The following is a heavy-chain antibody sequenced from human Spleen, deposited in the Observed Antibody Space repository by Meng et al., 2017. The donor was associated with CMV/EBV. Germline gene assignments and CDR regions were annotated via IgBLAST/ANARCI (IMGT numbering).Heavy chain of an antibody. CDR1: GFTFSSHA. CDR3: ATDGRRQWLERDPFDI. Sequence: GESLKISCAASGFTFSSHAMSWVRQAPGKGLEWVSGISGSGGSTNYADSVKGRITISRDNSKNTLFLQMNSLRGEDTAVYYCATDGRRQWLERDPFDIWGQGTMVTVSS. V-gene: IGHV3-23*01. J-gene: IGHJ3*02. D-gene: IGHD6-19*01. CDR2: ISGSGGST.